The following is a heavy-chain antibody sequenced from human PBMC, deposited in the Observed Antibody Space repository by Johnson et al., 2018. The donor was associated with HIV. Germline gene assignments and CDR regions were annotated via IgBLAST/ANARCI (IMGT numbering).Heavy chain of an antibody. D-gene: IGHD3-22*01. CDR3: ARGGITMIVVVISPPDAFDI. J-gene: IGHJ3*02. Sequence: MLLVESGGGVVQPGRSLRLSCAASGFTFSSYGMHWVRQAPGKGLEWVANIKQDGSEKYYVDSVKGRFTISRDNAKNSLYLQMNSRRAEDTAVYYCARGGITMIVVVISPPDAFDIWGQGTMVTVSS. V-gene: IGHV3-7*03. CDR2: IKQDGSEK. CDR1: GFTFSSYG.